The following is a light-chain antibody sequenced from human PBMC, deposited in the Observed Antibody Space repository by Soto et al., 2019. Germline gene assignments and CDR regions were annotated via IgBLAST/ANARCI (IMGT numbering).Light chain of an antibody. Sequence: DIQMTQSPFTLSASVGDRVTITCRASQTISSWLAWYQQIPGKAPKLLIYDASNLESGVPSRFSGSGSGTEFTLTISSLQPEDSATYYCLQHNSYPLTFGGGTKVDIK. V-gene: IGKV1-5*01. CDR3: LQHNSYPLT. J-gene: IGKJ4*01. CDR2: DAS. CDR1: QTISSW.